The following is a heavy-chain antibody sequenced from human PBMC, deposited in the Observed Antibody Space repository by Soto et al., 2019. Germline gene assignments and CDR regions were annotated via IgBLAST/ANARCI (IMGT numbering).Heavy chain of an antibody. CDR3: AYLPCSGGSCYWFSFSGMDV. CDR2: IYWDDDK. D-gene: IGHD2-15*01. V-gene: IGHV2-5*02. Sequence: QITLKESGPTLVKPTQTLTLTCTFSGFSLSTSGVGVAWIRQPPGKALEWLRLIYWDDDKRYRPSLESRLTITKDTSKSQVVLTMTNMDSVDTATYYCAYLPCSGGSCYWFSFSGMDVWGQGTTVTVSS. J-gene: IGHJ6*02. CDR1: GFSLSTSGVG.